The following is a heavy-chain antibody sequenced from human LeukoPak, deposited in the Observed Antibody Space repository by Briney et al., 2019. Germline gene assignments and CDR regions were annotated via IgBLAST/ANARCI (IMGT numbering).Heavy chain of an antibody. CDR1: GFTFSSSW. Sequence: GGPLRFSFAASGFTFSSSWMRWVRQAPGKGLVWVSRINSDGSSTSYADSVKGRFTISRDNAKNTLYLQMNSLRAEDTAVYYCARDLGGYTENWFDPWGQGTLVTVSS. V-gene: IGHV3-74*01. D-gene: IGHD5-12*01. CDR2: INSDGSST. J-gene: IGHJ5*02. CDR3: ARDLGGYTENWFDP.